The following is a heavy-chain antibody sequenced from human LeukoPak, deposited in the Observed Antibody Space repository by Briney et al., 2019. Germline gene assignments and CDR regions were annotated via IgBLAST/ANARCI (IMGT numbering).Heavy chain of an antibody. CDR2: IRYDGSNK. V-gene: IGHV3-30*02. CDR1: GFTFSSYG. D-gene: IGHD2-21*01. CDR3: AKLDCGGDCYSRNY. Sequence: PGGSLRLSCAASGFTFSSYGMHWVRQAPGKGLEWVAFIRYDGSNKYYADSVKGRFTISRDNSKNTLYLQMNNLRAEDTAVYYCAKLDCGGDCYSRNYWGQGTLVTVSS. J-gene: IGHJ4*02.